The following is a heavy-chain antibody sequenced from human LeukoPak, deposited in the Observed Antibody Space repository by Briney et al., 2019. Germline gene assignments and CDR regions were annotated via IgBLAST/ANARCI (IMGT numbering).Heavy chain of an antibody. CDR3: AYYDDSSGYYYPPFDY. V-gene: IGHV3-48*03. Sequence: GGSLRLSCAASGFTFSSYEMNWVRQAPGKGLEWVSYISSSGSTIYYADSVKGRFTISRDNAKNSLYLQMNSLRAEDTAVYYCAYYDDSSGYYYPPFDYWGQGTLVTVSS. CDR2: ISSSGSTI. J-gene: IGHJ4*02. D-gene: IGHD3-22*01. CDR1: GFTFSSYE.